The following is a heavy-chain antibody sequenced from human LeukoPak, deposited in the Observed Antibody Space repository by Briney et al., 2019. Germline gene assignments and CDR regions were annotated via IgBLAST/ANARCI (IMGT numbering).Heavy chain of an antibody. J-gene: IGHJ4*02. CDR3: ARKSASGNYPLDY. D-gene: IGHD3-10*01. CDR2: ISADSAAT. Sequence: PGGSLRLSCAASGFNFDSYSMTWVRQAPGKGLEWVSVISADSAATFYADSVKGRFTISRDNGRNTVFLQMSSLRAEDTALYYCARKSASGNYPLDYWGQGTLVTVSS. CDR1: GFNFDSYS. V-gene: IGHV3-23*01.